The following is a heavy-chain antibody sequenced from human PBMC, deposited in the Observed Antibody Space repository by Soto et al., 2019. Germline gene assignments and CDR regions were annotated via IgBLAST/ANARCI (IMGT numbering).Heavy chain of an antibody. J-gene: IGHJ4*02. CDR2: ISGYNGNT. D-gene: IGHD3-16*02. V-gene: IGHV1-18*01. CDR1: GYTFSSYG. Sequence: QVQLVQSGAEVKTPGASVKVSCKASGYTFSSYGISWVRQAPGQGLEWMGWISGYNGNTNYAQKFQDRVTLTTDTSTNTAYMELRSLRSDGTAVYYCARDLVIQTTTGGVDFWGQGTLVTVSS. CDR3: ARDLVIQTTTGGVDF.